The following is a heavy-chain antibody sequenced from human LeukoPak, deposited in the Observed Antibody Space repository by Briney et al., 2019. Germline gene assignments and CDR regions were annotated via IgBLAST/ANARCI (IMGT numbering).Heavy chain of an antibody. CDR2: IYYSGST. V-gene: IGHV4-59*01. J-gene: IGHJ4*02. Sequence: PSETLSLTCTVSGGSISSYYWSWIRQPLGKGLEWIGYIYYSGSTNYNPSLKSRVTISVDTSKNQFSLKLSSVTAADTAVYYCARRYSYGSSLVYFDYWGQGTLVTVSS. CDR1: GGSISSYY. CDR3: ARRYSYGSSLVYFDY. D-gene: IGHD5-18*01.